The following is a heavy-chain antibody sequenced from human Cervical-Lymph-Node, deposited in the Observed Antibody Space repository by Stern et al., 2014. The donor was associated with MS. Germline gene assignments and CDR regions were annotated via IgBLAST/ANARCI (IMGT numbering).Heavy chain of an antibody. Sequence: QVTLRESGPTLVKPTQTLTLTCTFSGFSLSTSGVGVGWILQPPGKALEWLAFIYWDDEKRYSTTLKRRLIITKDTSKNQVVLTMTNMDPVDTATYYCAHSLLGPSRRWFDPWGQGTLVTVSS. CDR2: IYWDDEK. D-gene: IGHD7-27*01. CDR1: GFSLSTSGVG. CDR3: AHSLLGPSRRWFDP. V-gene: IGHV2-5*02. J-gene: IGHJ5*02.